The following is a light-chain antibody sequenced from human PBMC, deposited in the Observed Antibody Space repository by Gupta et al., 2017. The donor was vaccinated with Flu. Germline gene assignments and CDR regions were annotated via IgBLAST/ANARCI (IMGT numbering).Light chain of an antibody. Sequence: DIVMTQSPDSLAVSLGERATINCKSSQSILYSSKNKNYLAWYQQKPGQPPKLLIYWASTRESGVPDRFSGSGSGTDFTLTISSLQAEDVAVYYCQQDDGTPSTFGRGTKVEIK. V-gene: IGKV4-1*01. CDR2: WAS. J-gene: IGKJ1*01. CDR1: QSILYSSKNKNY. CDR3: QQDDGTPST.